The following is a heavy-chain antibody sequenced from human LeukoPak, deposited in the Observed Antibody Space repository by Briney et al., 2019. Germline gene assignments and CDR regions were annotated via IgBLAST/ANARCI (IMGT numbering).Heavy chain of an antibody. J-gene: IGHJ4*02. CDR2: ISYDGSNK. V-gene: IGHV3-30-3*01. D-gene: IGHD1-26*01. CDR3: ASHFRGGSYDGEIFNY. Sequence: QPGGSLRLSCSASGFTFSNYAMHWVRQAPGKGLEWVAVISYDGSNKYYADSVKGRFTISRDNSKNTLYLQMNSLRAEDTAVYYCASHFRGGSYDGEIFNYWGQGTLVTVSS. CDR1: GFTFSNYA.